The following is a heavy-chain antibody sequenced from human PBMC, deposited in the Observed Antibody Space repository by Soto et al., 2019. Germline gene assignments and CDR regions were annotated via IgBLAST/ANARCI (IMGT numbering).Heavy chain of an antibody. J-gene: IGHJ6*02. V-gene: IGHV1-69*13. Sequence: VTSLKVIWKASGGTLSSYARSCVRQATGQGLEWMGGIIPIFGTANYAQKFQGRVTITADESTSTAYMELSSLRSEDTAVYYCARVWYYYDSSGYPRPNYYGMDVWGQGTKVPV. D-gene: IGHD3-22*01. CDR1: GGTLSSYA. CDR2: IIPIFGTA. CDR3: ARVWYYYDSSGYPRPNYYGMDV.